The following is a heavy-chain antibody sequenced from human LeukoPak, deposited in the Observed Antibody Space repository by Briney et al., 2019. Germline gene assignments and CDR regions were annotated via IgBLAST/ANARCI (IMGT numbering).Heavy chain of an antibody. CDR3: AKAGLRFFDWSQNYYYAMDV. D-gene: IGHD3-9*01. V-gene: IGHV4-34*01. Sequence: PSETLSLTCAVYGGSFSGYYWSWIRQPPGKGLEWVGEINHSGSTNYNPSIKSRVTISVDTSKKQFSLNLSSVTAADTAVYYCAKAGLRFFDWSQNYYYAMDVWGQGTTVTVSS. J-gene: IGHJ6*02. CDR1: GGSFSGYY. CDR2: INHSGST.